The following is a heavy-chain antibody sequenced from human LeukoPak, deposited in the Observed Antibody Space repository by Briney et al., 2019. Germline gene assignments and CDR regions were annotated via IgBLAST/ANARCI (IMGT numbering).Heavy chain of an antibody. CDR1: GGSISSGSYY. Sequence: SETLSLTCTVSGGSISSGSYYWSWIRQPAGKGLEWIGRIYTSGSTNYNPSLKSRVTISVDTSKNQFSLKLSSVTAADTAVYYCARGTDYDILTGYRRGPLFDYWGQGTLVTVSS. J-gene: IGHJ4*02. V-gene: IGHV4-61*02. D-gene: IGHD3-9*01. CDR3: ARGTDYDILTGYRRGPLFDY. CDR2: IYTSGST.